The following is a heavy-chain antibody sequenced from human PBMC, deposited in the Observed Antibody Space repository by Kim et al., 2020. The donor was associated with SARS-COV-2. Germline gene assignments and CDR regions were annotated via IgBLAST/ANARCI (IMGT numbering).Heavy chain of an antibody. CDR2: ISAYNGNT. D-gene: IGHD2-15*01. CDR1: GYTFTSYG. Sequence: ASVKVSCKASGYTFTSYGISWVRQAPGQGLEWMGWISAYNGNTNYAQKLQGRVTMTTDTSTSTAYMELRSLRSDDTAVYYCARDPRDYCSGGSCYPYYFDYWVQGTLVTVSS. CDR3: ARDPRDYCSGGSCYPYYFDY. J-gene: IGHJ4*02. V-gene: IGHV1-18*01.